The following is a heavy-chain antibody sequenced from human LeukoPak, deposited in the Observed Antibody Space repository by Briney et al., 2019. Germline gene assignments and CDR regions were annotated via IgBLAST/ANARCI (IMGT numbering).Heavy chain of an antibody. CDR2: INSDGSIT. CDR3: AGSGWETHFDH. D-gene: IGHD6-19*01. J-gene: IGHJ4*02. CDR1: GFTFNIYW. Sequence: GGSLRLSCAASGFTFNIYWMHWVRQAPGKGLVWVSRINSDGSITNYADSVKGRFTISRDNAKNTLHLQMNSLRAEDTAVYFCAGSGWETHFDHWGQGTLVTVSS. V-gene: IGHV3-74*01.